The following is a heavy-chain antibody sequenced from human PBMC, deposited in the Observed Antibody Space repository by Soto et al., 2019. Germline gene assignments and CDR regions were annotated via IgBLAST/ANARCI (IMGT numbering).Heavy chain of an antibody. D-gene: IGHD6-19*01. CDR3: ARVGVAGFDY. J-gene: IGHJ4*02. CDR2: IIPILGIA. Sequence: QVQLVQSGAEVKKPGSSVKVSCKASGGTFSSYSISWVRQAPGQGLEWMGRIIPILGIANYAQKFQGRVTIPADKSTSTAYMELSSLRADVTAVYHCARVGVAGFDYWGQGTLVTVSS. CDR1: GGTFSSYS. V-gene: IGHV1-69*02.